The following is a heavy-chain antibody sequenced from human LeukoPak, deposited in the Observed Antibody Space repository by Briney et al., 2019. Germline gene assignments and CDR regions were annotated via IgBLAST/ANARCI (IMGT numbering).Heavy chain of an antibody. V-gene: IGHV3-21*01. D-gene: IGHD6-25*01. CDR2: ISSSSSYI. CDR3: ARDSLAGAFDI. Sequence: PGGSLRLSCAASGFTFSSYSMNRVRQAPGKGLEWVSSISSSSSYIYYADSVKGRFTISRDNAKNSLYLQMNSLRAEDTAVYYCARDSLAGAFDIWGQGTMVTVSS. CDR1: GFTFSSYS. J-gene: IGHJ3*02.